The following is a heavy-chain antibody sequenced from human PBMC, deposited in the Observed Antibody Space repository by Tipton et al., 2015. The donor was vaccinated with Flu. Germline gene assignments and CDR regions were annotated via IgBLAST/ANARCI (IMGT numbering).Heavy chain of an antibody. Sequence: GLVKPSQTLSLTCSVSGGSINSGSYYWTWIRLHLGKGLEWIGYIHYSGTAYYNPSLKSRLTILEDTSHNQFSLKLSSVTVADTAVYYCARVSGWYGYFDYWGQGRLVTVSS. CDR2: IHYSGTA. V-gene: IGHV4-31*03. CDR3: ARVSGWYGYFDY. J-gene: IGHJ4*02. D-gene: IGHD6-19*01. CDR1: GGSINSGSYY.